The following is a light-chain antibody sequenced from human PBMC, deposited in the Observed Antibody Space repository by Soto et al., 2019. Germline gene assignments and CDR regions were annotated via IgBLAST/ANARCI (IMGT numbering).Light chain of an antibody. CDR3: QSHDNSMSGIYG. V-gene: IGLV1-40*01. J-gene: IGLJ1*01. CDR2: NNA. Sequence: QSLLTQPPSVSGAPGQRVTISCTGSSSNIGAGYAVHWYQQLPGTGPKLLIYNNAIRPSGVPDRFSGSRSGTSASLAITGLQAEDEADYYCQSHDNSMSGIYGLGNGTKATVL. CDR1: SSNIGAGYA.